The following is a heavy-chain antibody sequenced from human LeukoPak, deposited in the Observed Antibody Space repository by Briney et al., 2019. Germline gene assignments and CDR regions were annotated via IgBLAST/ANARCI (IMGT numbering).Heavy chain of an antibody. CDR3: ARVSAGWLQSLGY. CDR1: VYTFTSYD. D-gene: IGHD5-24*01. CDR2: MNRNSGNT. V-gene: IGHV1-8*01. J-gene: IGHJ4*02. Sequence: SSVKVSCKASVYTFTSYDINWVRQAPGQGLEGMGWMNRNSGNTGYAQKFQGRVTLTRNTSISTAYMELSSLRSEDTAVYYCARVSAGWLQSLGYWGQGTLVTVSS.